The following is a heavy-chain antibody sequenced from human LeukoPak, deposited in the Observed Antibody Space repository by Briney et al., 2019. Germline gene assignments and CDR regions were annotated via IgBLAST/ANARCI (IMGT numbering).Heavy chain of an antibody. CDR3: AKRYGSGSYYTDRSSPSDYYYMDV. D-gene: IGHD3-10*01. J-gene: IGHJ6*03. CDR2: ISGDGGST. CDR1: GFPFDDYA. Sequence: PGGTLRLSCAVSGFPFDDYAMHWVRQAPGKGLEWVSRISGDGGSTYYADAVKGRFTISRDISKYSRYLQMNSLRTEDTAFYFFAKRYGSGSYYTDRSSPSDYYYMDVWGKGTTVTVSS. V-gene: IGHV3-43*02.